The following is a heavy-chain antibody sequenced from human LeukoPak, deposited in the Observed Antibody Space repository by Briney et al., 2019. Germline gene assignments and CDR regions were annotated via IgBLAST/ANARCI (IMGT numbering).Heavy chain of an antibody. Sequence: SVKVSCKASGGTFTSYAIRWVRQAPGQGLEWMGRIIPILGTANYAQKFQGRVTITADKSTSTAYMELSRLRSEDTAVYYCARERQYYYGSTHYFGGWGQRTLVTVAS. CDR3: ARERQYYYGSTHYFGG. V-gene: IGHV1-69*04. D-gene: IGHD3-22*01. CDR1: GGTFTSYA. CDR2: IIPILGTA. J-gene: IGHJ4*02.